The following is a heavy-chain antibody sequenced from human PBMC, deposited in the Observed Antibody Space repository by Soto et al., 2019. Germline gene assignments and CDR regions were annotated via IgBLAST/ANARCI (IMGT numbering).Heavy chain of an antibody. D-gene: IGHD6-19*01. CDR1: GFTVSSNY. CDR2: IYSGGST. Sequence: EVQLVETGGGLIQPGGSLRLSCAASGFTVSSNYMSWVCQAPWKGLEWVSVIYSGGSTYYADSVKGRFTISRDNSKNTLYLQMNSLRAEDTAVYYCAGPSSGWSAHTGPGYFDLWGRGTLVTVSS. J-gene: IGHJ2*01. V-gene: IGHV3-53*02. CDR3: AGPSSGWSAHTGPGYFDL.